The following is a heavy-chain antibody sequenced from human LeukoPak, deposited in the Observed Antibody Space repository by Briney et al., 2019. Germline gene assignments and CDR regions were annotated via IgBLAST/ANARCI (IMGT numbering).Heavy chain of an antibody. CDR3: ARVRNYYGSGGYYFDY. CDR2: INTNTGNP. CDR1: GYTFTTYA. V-gene: IGHV7-4-1*02. Sequence: ASVKVSCKASGYTFTTYAMNWVRQAPGQGLEWMGWINTNTGNPTYARAFTGRFVFSLDTSVSTAYLQITSLKAEDTAVYYCARVRNYYGSGGYYFDYWGQGTLVTVSS. D-gene: IGHD3-10*01. J-gene: IGHJ4*02.